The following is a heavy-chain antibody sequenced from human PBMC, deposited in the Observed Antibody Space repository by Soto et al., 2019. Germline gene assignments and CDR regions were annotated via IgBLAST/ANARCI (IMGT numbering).Heavy chain of an antibody. CDR1: GFTFSSCE. CDR2: LSSGDDSDASGSDATT. CDR3: TFFWTSLGIEY. Sequence: GESMRLACEAAGFTFSSCEMSWVRQVPGKGLEWVSHLSSGDDSDASGSDATTYYADSVKGRFTISRDNAKKSLYLQMNSLRTEDTAIYYCTFFWTSLGIEYRGQGTLVTVSS. D-gene: IGHD3-3*01. J-gene: IGHJ4*02. V-gene: IGHV3-48*03.